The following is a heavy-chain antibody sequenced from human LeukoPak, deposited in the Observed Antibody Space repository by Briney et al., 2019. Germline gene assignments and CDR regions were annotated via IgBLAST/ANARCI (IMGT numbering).Heavy chain of an antibody. Sequence: ASVKVSCKASGYTFTSYGISRVRQAPGQGLEWMGWINPNSGGTNYAQKFQGRVTMTRDTSISTAYMELSRLRSDDTAVYYCARDLGSSWYRGNYWGQGTLVTVSS. CDR3: ARDLGSSWYRGNY. J-gene: IGHJ4*02. V-gene: IGHV1-2*02. CDR1: GYTFTSYG. CDR2: INPNSGGT. D-gene: IGHD6-13*01.